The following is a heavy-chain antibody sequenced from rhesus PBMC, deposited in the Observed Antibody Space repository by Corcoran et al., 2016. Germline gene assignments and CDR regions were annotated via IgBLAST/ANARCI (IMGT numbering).Heavy chain of an antibody. V-gene: IGHV5-20*01. CDR2: IDPSDSET. J-gene: IGHJ4*01. Sequence: EVQLVQSGAVAKRPGEFPKISCKTSGYSFTSYWISWVLQMPGEGLELMGAIDPSDSETTDNPSCQGQVTISADRSISTAYRQWSRLKASGTATYYCARGELDYWGQGVLVTVSS. CDR1: GYSFTSYW. CDR3: ARGELDY.